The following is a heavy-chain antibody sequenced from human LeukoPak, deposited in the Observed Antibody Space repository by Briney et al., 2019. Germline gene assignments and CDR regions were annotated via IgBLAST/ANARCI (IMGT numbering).Heavy chain of an antibody. CDR1: GYTFIGYY. D-gene: IGHD5-12*01. V-gene: IGHV1-69*13. Sequence: SVKVSCKASGYTFIGYYIHWVRQAPGQGLEWMGGIIPIFGTANYAQKSQGRVTITADESTSTAYMELSSLRSEDTAVYYCASGWTITGAYGYFDYWGQGTLVTVSS. CDR2: IIPIFGTA. J-gene: IGHJ4*02. CDR3: ASGWTITGAYGYFDY.